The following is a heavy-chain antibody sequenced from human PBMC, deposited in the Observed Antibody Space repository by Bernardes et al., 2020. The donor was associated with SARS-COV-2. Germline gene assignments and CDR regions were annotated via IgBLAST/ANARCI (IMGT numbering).Heavy chain of an antibody. Sequence: GSLRLSCAASGFTFSSYAMHWVRQAPGKGLEWVAVISYDGSNKYYADSVKGRFTISRDNSKNTLYLQMNSLRAEDTAVYYCARDPDYGETGAFDIWGQGTMVTVSS. V-gene: IGHV3-30-3*01. CDR2: ISYDGSNK. J-gene: IGHJ3*02. D-gene: IGHD4-17*01. CDR1: GFTFSSYA. CDR3: ARDPDYGETGAFDI.